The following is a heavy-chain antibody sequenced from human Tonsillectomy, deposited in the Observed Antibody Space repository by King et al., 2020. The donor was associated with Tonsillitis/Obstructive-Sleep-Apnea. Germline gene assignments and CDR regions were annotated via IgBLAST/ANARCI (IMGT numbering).Heavy chain of an antibody. J-gene: IGHJ4*02. CDR2: IWYVGSNK. CDR3: SRDDWSGGY. Sequence: VQLVESGGGVVQPGRSLRLSCAASGFTFSSYGIHLVRQAPGKGLGWVAFIWYVGSNKYYADSVKGRFTNSRDNSKNTLYRQMNRLRAEDTAVDYCSRDDWSGGYWGQGTLVTVSS. D-gene: IGHD3-3*01. CDR1: GFTFSSYG. V-gene: IGHV3-33*01.